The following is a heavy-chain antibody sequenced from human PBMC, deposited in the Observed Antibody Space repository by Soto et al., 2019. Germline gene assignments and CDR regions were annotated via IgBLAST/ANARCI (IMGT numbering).Heavy chain of an antibody. CDR1: GFTFSSYG. J-gene: IGHJ4*02. CDR3: ARAVRGSSGWYFDY. CDR2: IWYDGSNK. V-gene: IGHV3-33*01. D-gene: IGHD6-25*01. Sequence: GGSLRLSCAASGFTFSSYGMHWVRQASGKGLEWVAVIWYDGSNKYYADSVKGRFTISRDNSKNTLYLQMNSLRAEDTAVYYCARAVRGSSGWYFDYWGQGTLVTVSS.